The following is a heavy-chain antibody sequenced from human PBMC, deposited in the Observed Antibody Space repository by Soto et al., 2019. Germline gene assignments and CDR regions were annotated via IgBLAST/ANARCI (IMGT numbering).Heavy chain of an antibody. CDR2: ISYDGSNK. V-gene: IGHV3-30-3*01. Sequence: LRLSCAASGFTFSSYAMHWVRQAPGKGLEWVAVISYDGSNKYYADSVKGRFTISRDNSKNTLYLQMNSLRAEDTAVYYCAREGAAGLDYWGQGTLVTSPQ. CDR3: AREGAAGLDY. CDR1: GFTFSSYA. D-gene: IGHD6-13*01. J-gene: IGHJ4*02.